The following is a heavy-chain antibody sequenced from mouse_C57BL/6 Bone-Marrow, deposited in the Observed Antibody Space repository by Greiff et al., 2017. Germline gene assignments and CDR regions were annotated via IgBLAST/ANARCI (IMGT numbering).Heavy chain of an antibody. V-gene: IGHV5-4*01. Sequence: EVMLVESGGGLVKPGGSLKLSCAASGFTFSSYAMSWVRQTPEKRLEWVATISDGGSYTYYPDNVKGRFTISRDNAKNNLYLQMSHLKSEDTAMYYCARDLRLLDYWGQGTTLTVSS. CDR2: ISDGGSYT. CDR1: GFTFSSYA. J-gene: IGHJ2*01. CDR3: ARDLRLLDY.